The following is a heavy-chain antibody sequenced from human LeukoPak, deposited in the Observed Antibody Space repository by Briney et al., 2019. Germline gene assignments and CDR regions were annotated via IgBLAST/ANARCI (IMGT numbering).Heavy chain of an antibody. D-gene: IGHD5-18*01. CDR2: INHSGST. CDR1: GGSFSGYY. J-gene: IGHJ5*02. Sequence: SETLSLTCAVYGGSFSGYYWSWIRQPPGKGLEWIGEINHSGSTNYNPSRKSRVTISVDTSKNQFSLKLSSVTAADTAVYYCARERGYANWFDPWGQGTLVTVSS. V-gene: IGHV4-34*01. CDR3: ARERGYANWFDP.